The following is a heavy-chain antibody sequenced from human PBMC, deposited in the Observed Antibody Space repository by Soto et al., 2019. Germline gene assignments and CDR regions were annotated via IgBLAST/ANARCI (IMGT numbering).Heavy chain of an antibody. CDR3: ARDPYSGYGHY. CDR2: INHSGST. CDR1: GGSFSGYY. D-gene: IGHD5-12*01. J-gene: IGHJ4*02. V-gene: IGHV4-34*01. Sequence: SETLSLTCAVYGGSFSGYYWSWIRQPPGKGLEWIGEINHSGSTNYNPSLKSRVTISVDTSKNQFSLKLSSVTAADTAVYYCARDPYSGYGHYWGQGTLVTVSS.